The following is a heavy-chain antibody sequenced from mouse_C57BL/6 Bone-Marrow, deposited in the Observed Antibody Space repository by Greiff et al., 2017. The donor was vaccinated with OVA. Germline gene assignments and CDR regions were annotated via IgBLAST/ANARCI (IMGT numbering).Heavy chain of an antibody. D-gene: IGHD4-1*01. Sequence: VKLQESGPGLVAPSQSLSITCTVSGFSLTSYGVDWVRQSPGKGLEWLGVIWGVGSTNYNSALKSRLSISKDNSKSQVFLKMNSLQTDDTAMYYCASDLGGTMDYWGQGTSVTVSS. CDR3: ASDLGGTMDY. V-gene: IGHV2-6*01. CDR2: IWGVGST. CDR1: GFSLTSYG. J-gene: IGHJ4*01.